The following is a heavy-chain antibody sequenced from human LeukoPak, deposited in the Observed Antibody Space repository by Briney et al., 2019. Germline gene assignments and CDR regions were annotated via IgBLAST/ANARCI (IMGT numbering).Heavy chain of an antibody. V-gene: IGHV4-4*07. J-gene: IGHJ4*02. CDR1: GGSISSYY. Sequence: SSETLSLTCTVSGGSISSYYWSWVRQPAGKGLEWVGRIYTSGSTNYNPSLKSRVTMSVDTSKTQFSLKLSSVTADDTATYYCAKRERELVSWYFFDYWGQGTLVTVSS. CDR2: IYTSGST. D-gene: IGHD6-13*01. CDR3: AKRERELVSWYFFDY.